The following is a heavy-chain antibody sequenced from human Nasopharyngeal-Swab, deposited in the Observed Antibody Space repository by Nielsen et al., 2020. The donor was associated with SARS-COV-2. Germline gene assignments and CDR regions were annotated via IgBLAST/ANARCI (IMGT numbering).Heavy chain of an antibody. CDR1: GDSVSSSNW. J-gene: IGHJ6*03. CDR3: ARPYYYYIDV. V-gene: IGHV4-4*02. CDR2: IFHSGGT. Sequence: SETLSLTRAVYGDSVSSSNWWGWVRQPPGKGLEWIGEIFHSGGTNYNPSLKSLVTLSMDKSKNQFSLELSSVTAADTAVYYCARPYYYYIDVWGIGTTVIVSS.